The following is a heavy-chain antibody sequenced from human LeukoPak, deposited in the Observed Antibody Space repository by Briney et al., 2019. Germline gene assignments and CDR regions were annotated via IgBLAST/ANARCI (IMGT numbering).Heavy chain of an antibody. V-gene: IGHV4-59*08. CDR1: GGSISSYY. CDR3: ARQRGSPYSGSYYYFDY. Sequence: PSETLSLTCTVSGGSISSYYWSWIRQPPGKGLEWIGYIYYSGSTNYNPSLKSRVTISVDTSKNQFSLKLSSVTAADTAVYYCARQRGSPYSGSYYYFDYWGQGTLVTVSS. J-gene: IGHJ4*02. CDR2: IYYSGST. D-gene: IGHD1-26*01.